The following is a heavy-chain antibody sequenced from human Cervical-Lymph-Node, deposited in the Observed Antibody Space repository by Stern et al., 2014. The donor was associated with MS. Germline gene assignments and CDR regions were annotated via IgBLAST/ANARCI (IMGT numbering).Heavy chain of an antibody. V-gene: IGHV3-30*18. Sequence: QVQLVQSGGGVVHPGTPLRLSCAASGFTFNSFGMHWVRQAPGKGLEWVAFISYDGSYKYYADSVKGRFTISRDNSNNTLYMQMNSLRPEDTGVYFCAKDRQWLTSFLDFWGQGSLVTVSS. CDR3: AKDRQWLTSFLDF. CDR1: GFTFNSFG. D-gene: IGHD3-22*01. CDR2: ISYDGSYK. J-gene: IGHJ4*02.